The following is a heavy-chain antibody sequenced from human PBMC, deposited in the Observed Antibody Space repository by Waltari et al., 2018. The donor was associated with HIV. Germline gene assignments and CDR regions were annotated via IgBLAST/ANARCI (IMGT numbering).Heavy chain of an antibody. CDR1: GFTVSSNY. Sequence: EVQLVESGGGLIQPGGSLRLSCAASGFTVSSNYMSWVRQAPGKGLEWVSVIYSGGSTYYADAGKGRFTISRDNSKNTLYLQMNSLRAEDTAVYYCARALHTNSPDGYSYGYWGQGTLVTVSS. J-gene: IGHJ4*02. CDR2: IYSGGST. D-gene: IGHD5-18*01. V-gene: IGHV3-53*01. CDR3: ARALHTNSPDGYSYGY.